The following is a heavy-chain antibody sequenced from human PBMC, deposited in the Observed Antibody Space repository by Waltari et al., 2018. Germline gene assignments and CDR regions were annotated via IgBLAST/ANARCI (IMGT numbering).Heavy chain of an antibody. D-gene: IGHD4-17*01. J-gene: IGHJ4*02. Sequence: QVQLQESGPGLVKPSETLSLTCTVSGGSISSYYWSWIRQPPGKGLEWIGYIYYSGSTNYNPSLKSRVTISVDTSKNQFSLKLSSVTAADTAVYYCARANGDYVTYYFDYWGQGTLVTVSS. CDR2: IYYSGST. CDR1: GGSISSYY. V-gene: IGHV4-59*01. CDR3: ARANGDYVTYYFDY.